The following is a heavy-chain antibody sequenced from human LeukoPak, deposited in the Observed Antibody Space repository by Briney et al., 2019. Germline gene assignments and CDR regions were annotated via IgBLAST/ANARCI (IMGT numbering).Heavy chain of an antibody. D-gene: IGHD3-22*01. Sequence: SVKVSCKASGGTFSSYAISWVRQAPGQGLEWMGGIIPIFGTANYAQKFQGRVTITTDESTSTAYMELSSLRSEDTAVYYCARGRITTIVPGAFDIWGQGTMVTVSS. V-gene: IGHV1-69*05. CDR1: GGTFSSYA. J-gene: IGHJ3*02. CDR2: IIPIFGTA. CDR3: ARGRITTIVPGAFDI.